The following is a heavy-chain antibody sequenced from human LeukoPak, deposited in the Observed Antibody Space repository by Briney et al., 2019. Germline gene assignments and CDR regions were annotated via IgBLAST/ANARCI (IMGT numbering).Heavy chain of an antibody. CDR1: GLTVSSNY. D-gene: IGHD2-2*01. J-gene: IGHJ4*02. V-gene: IGHV3-66*01. Sequence: GGSLRLSCAASGLTVSSNYMNWVRQAPGKGLEWVSVIYSGGSTYYADSVKGRFTISRDTSKNTLFLQMNSLRAEDTAVYYCARRYCSSTSCLLDYWGQGTLVTVSS. CDR3: ARRYCSSTSCLLDY. CDR2: IYSGGST.